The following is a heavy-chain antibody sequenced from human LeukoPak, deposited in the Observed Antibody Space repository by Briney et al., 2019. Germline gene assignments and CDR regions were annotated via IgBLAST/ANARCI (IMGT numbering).Heavy chain of an antibody. D-gene: IGHD1-7*01. CDR1: GFTFSSYA. J-gene: IGHJ4*02. CDR2: ISGSGGST. CDR3: AKDERNWNYNLASQTYD. V-gene: IGHV3-23*01. Sequence: PGGSLRLSCAASGFTFSSYAMSWVRQAPGKGLEWVSAISGSGGSTYYADSVKGRFTISRDNSKNTLYLQMNRLRAEDTAVYYCAKDERNWNYNLASQTYDWGQGTLVTVSS.